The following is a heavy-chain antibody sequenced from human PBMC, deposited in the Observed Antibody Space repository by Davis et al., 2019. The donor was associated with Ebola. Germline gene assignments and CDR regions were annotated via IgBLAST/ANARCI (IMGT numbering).Heavy chain of an antibody. CDR1: GGTFSTYA. V-gene: IGHV1-69*13. CDR2: IIPIFDTA. J-gene: IGHJ5*02. Sequence: SVKVSCKASGGTFSTYAISWVRQAPGQGLEWMGGIIPIFDTANYAQKFQGRVTITADESTSTAYMELSSLRSEDTAVYYCARGGGGFLEWLSWFDPWGQGTLVTVSS. D-gene: IGHD3-3*01. CDR3: ARGGGGFLEWLSWFDP.